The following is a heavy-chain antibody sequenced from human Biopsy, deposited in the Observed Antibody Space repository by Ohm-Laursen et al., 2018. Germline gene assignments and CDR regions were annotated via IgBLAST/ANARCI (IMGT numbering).Heavy chain of an antibody. CDR1: GGSFSGYY. Sequence: SQTLSLTCAVYGGSFSGYYWSWIRQPPGKGLEWIGGINHRGSTNYNPSLKSRVTISVDTFKNQFSLKLRSVTAADTAVYYCARAVDYYDPYYYYGLDVWGQGTTVTVSS. V-gene: IGHV4-34*01. CDR2: INHRGST. D-gene: IGHD3-16*01. J-gene: IGHJ6*02. CDR3: ARAVDYYDPYYYYGLDV.